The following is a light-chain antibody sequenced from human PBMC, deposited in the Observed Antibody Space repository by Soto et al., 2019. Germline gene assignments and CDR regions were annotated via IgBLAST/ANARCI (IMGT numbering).Light chain of an antibody. Sequence: QSALTQPASVSGSPGQSITISCTRTSSDVGGYNYVSWYQQHPDKAPRLMIYDVSNRPSGVSDRFSGSKSGDTASLTISGLQAEDEADYYCTSFTSRHTYVFGTGTKLTVL. CDR2: DVS. V-gene: IGLV2-14*03. CDR1: SSDVGGYNY. CDR3: TSFTSRHTYV. J-gene: IGLJ1*01.